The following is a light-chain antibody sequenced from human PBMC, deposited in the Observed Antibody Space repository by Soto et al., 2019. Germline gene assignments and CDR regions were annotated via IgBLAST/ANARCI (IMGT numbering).Light chain of an antibody. J-gene: IGKJ4*01. CDR3: QHYNNWLAT. CDR1: QSVSSY. CDR2: AAS. Sequence: EIVLTQSPATLSLSPGERATLSCRASQSVSSYLTWYQQKPGQAPSLLIYAASNRATGVPTRISGSGSGTEFTLTISSLQSEDFTIYYCQHYNNWLATFGGGTKVDIK. V-gene: IGKV3D-15*01.